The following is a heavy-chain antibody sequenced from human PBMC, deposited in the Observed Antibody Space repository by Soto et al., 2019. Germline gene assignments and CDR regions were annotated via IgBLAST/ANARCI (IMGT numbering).Heavy chain of an antibody. J-gene: IGHJ4*02. CDR3: AKDRLAGNFDY. V-gene: IGHV3-23*01. Sequence: AGGSLRLSCAASGFTFNNYAMNWVRQAPGKGLEWVATISNTGGSTYYADSVKGRFTISRDNSKNTLYLQMNSLRVEDTAVYYCAKDRLAGNFDYWGQGTQVTVSS. CDR2: ISNTGGST. CDR1: GFTFNNYA.